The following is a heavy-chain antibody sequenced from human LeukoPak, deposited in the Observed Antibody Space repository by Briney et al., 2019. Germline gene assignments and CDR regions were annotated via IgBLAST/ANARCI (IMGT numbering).Heavy chain of an antibody. D-gene: IGHD2-2*01. Sequence: GGSLRLSCAAFGFTFSSYSMNWVRQAPGKGLEWVSSISSSSSYIYYADSVKGRFTISRDNAKNSLYLQMNSLRAEDTAVYYCARDHRYQLLSQEGMDVWGQGTTVTVSS. J-gene: IGHJ6*02. CDR3: ARDHRYQLLSQEGMDV. CDR2: ISSSSSYI. V-gene: IGHV3-21*01. CDR1: GFTFSSYS.